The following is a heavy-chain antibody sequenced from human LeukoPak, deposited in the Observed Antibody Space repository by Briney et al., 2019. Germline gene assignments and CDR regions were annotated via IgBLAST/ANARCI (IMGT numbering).Heavy chain of an antibody. CDR1: GYTFTSYD. D-gene: IGHD6-6*01. V-gene: IGHV1-8*03. Sequence: ASVKVSCKASGYTFTSYDINWVRQATGQGLEWMGWMNPISGNTGYAQRFQGRVTITRNTSISTAYMELSSLRSEDTAVYYCARGMEYSSSWALDWFDPWGQGTLVTVSS. CDR2: MNPISGNT. J-gene: IGHJ5*02. CDR3: ARGMEYSSSWALDWFDP.